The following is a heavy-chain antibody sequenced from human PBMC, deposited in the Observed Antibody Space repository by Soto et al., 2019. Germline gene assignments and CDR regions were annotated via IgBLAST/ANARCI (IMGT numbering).Heavy chain of an antibody. CDR3: ASSSYGSGSYRIAVAGSFDY. CDR2: IIPIFGTA. CDR1: GGTFSSYA. D-gene: IGHD3-10*01. V-gene: IGHV1-69*01. J-gene: IGHJ4*02. Sequence: QVQLVQSGAEVKKPGSSVKVSCKASGGTFSSYAISWVRQAPGQGLEWMGGIIPIFGTANYAQKFQGRVTITADESTSTAYMELSSLRSEDTAVYYCASSSYGSGSYRIAVAGSFDYWGQGTLVTVSS.